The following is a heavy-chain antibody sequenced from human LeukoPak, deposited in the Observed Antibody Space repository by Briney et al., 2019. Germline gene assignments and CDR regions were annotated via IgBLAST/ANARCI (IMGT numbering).Heavy chain of an antibody. D-gene: IGHD6-19*01. CDR1: GFTFSSYA. CDR3: AKESSETAVAAYFDY. CDR2: ISYDGSNK. Sequence: PGRSLRLSCAASGFTFSSYAMHWVRQAPGKGLEWVAVISYDGSNKYYADSVKGRFTISRDNSKNTLYLQMNSLRAEDTAVYYCAKESSETAVAAYFDYWGQGTLVTVSS. V-gene: IGHV3-30-3*01. J-gene: IGHJ4*02.